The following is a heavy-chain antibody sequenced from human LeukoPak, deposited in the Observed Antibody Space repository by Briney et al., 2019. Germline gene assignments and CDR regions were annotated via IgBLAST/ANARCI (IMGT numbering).Heavy chain of an antibody. CDR2: IKSDGSIK. Sequence: AGGSLRLSCAGSGYRFSTYSMSWVRQAPGKGLEWVSYIKSDGSIKYYADSVRGRFTISRDNARDSLYLEMNSLRAEDTAVYYCARASYSPNWFDPWGQGTLVTVSS. CDR1: GYRFSTYS. V-gene: IGHV3-48*01. D-gene: IGHD4-11*01. CDR3: ARASYSPNWFDP. J-gene: IGHJ5*02.